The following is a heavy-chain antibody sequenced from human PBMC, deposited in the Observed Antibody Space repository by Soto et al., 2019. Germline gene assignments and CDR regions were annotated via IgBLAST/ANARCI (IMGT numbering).Heavy chain of an antibody. J-gene: IGHJ4*02. CDR3: VTWGSSWAYYFDY. V-gene: IGHV3-23*01. CDR1: GFTFSTYG. D-gene: IGHD2-15*01. CDR2: ISGNGGST. Sequence: EVQLLESGGGLVQPGGSLRLSCAASGFTFSTYGMSWVRQAPGRGLEWVSGISGNGGSTYYADSVKGRFTISRDNSKNTLYLQMNGLRAEETAVYYCVTWGSSWAYYFDYWGQGTLVTVSS.